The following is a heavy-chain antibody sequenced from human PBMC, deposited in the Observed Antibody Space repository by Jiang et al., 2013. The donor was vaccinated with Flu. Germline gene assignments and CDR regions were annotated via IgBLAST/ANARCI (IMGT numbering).Heavy chain of an antibody. V-gene: IGHV4-39*01. J-gene: IGHJ3*02. CDR2: FYYSGST. CDR1: GGSINRSSYY. D-gene: IGHD2-21*01. CDR3: ARQGYYSPYAFDI. Sequence: GSGLVKPSETLSLTCTVSGGSINRSSYYWGWIRQPPGKGLEWIGSFYYSGSTYDNPSLKSRVTIPVDTSKNQFSLKLTSVTAADTAVYYCARQGYYSPYAFDIWGQGTM.